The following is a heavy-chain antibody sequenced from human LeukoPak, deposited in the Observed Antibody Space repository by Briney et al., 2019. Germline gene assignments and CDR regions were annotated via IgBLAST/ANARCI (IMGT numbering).Heavy chain of an antibody. CDR1: GYSISSGYY. CDR3: ARRDYYDGSGFAFDI. V-gene: IGHV4-38-2*01. Sequence: SETLSLTCAVSGYSISSGYYWGWIRQPPGKGLEWIGSIYHSGSTYYNPSLKSRVTISVDTSKNQFSLKLSSVTAAGTAVYYCARRDYYDGSGFAFDIWGQGTMVTVSS. D-gene: IGHD3-22*01. J-gene: IGHJ3*02. CDR2: IYHSGST.